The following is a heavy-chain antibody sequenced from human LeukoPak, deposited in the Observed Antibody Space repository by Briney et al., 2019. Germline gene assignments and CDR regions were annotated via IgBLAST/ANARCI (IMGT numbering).Heavy chain of an antibody. CDR3: ARKFGGNGYYFDY. Sequence: ASVQVSCKASGYTFIDYYMQWVRQAPGQALEWMGTINPRGGSTRHAQKFQGRVTMTRDTSTSTLYMELSSLTSEDTAVYYCARKFGGNGYYFDYWGQGTLVTVSS. CDR2: INPRGGST. V-gene: IGHV1-46*01. CDR1: GYTFIDYY. J-gene: IGHJ4*02. D-gene: IGHD4-23*01.